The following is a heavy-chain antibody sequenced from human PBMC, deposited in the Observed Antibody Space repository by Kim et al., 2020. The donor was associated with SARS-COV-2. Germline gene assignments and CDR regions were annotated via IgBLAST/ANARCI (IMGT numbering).Heavy chain of an antibody. CDR3: ARSVLFPVFDY. CDR2: IYYSGST. D-gene: IGHD2-15*01. J-gene: IGHJ4*02. V-gene: IGHV4-59*08. Sequence: SETLSLTCTVSGGSISSYYWSWIRQPPGKGLEWIGYIYYSGSTNYNPSLKSRVTISLDTSKNQFSLKLSSVTAADTAVYYCARSVLFPVFDYWGQGTLVTVSS. CDR1: GGSISSYY.